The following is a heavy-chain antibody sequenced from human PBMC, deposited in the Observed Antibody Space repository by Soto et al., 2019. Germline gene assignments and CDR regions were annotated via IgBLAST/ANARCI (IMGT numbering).Heavy chain of an antibody. CDR1: GGSFSGYY. CDR3: ARGPLMTYYYNSRSRDRGYFDF. J-gene: IGHJ4*02. Sequence: SETLSLTCAVSGGSFSGYYWNWIRQPPGKGLEWLGGISRSGSATYNPSLKGRVTMSVDTSKNQISLNVASVTAADTAVYYCARGPLMTYYYNSRSRDRGYFDFCGQGPLVTVSS. V-gene: IGHV4-34*01. D-gene: IGHD3-10*01. CDR2: ISRSGSA.